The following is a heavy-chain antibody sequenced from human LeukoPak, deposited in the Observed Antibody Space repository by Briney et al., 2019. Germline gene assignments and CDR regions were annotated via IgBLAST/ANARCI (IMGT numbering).Heavy chain of an antibody. CDR2: ISASGSNI. D-gene: IGHD3-10*01. Sequence: GGSLRLSCAASGFTFTTYSMNWVRQAPGKGLEWVSYISASGSNIYYADSVKGRFTISRDNAKNSLYLQMDSLRAEDTAVYYCARDKSAGADTGSSFYYWGQGALVTVSS. CDR3: ARDKSAGADTGSSFYY. J-gene: IGHJ4*02. CDR1: GFTFTTYS. V-gene: IGHV3-48*01.